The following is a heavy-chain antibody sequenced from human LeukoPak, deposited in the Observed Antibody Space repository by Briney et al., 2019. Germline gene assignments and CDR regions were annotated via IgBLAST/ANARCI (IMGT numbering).Heavy chain of an antibody. CDR1: GFTFSSYS. D-gene: IGHD6-19*01. V-gene: IGHV3-48*02. CDR2: ISSSSSTI. CDR3: ARDRSGWFYFDY. J-gene: IGHJ4*02. Sequence: PGGSLRLSCAASGFTFSSYSMTWVRQAPGKGLEWVSYISSSSSTICYADSVKGRFTISRDNAKNSLYLQMNSLRDEDTAVYYCARDRSGWFYFDYWGQGTLVTVSS.